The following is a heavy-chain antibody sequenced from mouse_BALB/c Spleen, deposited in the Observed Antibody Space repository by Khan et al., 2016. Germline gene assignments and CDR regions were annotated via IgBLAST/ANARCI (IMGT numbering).Heavy chain of an antibody. CDR3: ARSIYYHFTY. CDR2: ISSGSSTI. Sequence: DVELVESGGGLVQPGGSRKLSCAASGFSFSSSGMHWVRQTPEKGLEWVAYISSGSSTIYYADTVKGRFTISRDNPNNTLFLQMTSLRSEDTAMYYCARSIYYHFTYWGQGTLVTVSA. V-gene: IGHV5-17*02. D-gene: IGHD1-1*01. J-gene: IGHJ3*01. CDR1: GFSFSSSG.